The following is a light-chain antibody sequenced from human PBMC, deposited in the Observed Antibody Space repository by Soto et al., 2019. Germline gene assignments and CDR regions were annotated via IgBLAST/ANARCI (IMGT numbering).Light chain of an antibody. CDR2: GAS. CDR3: QQYGSSPPT. CDR1: QSVSSSY. Sequence: EIVLTQSPGTLSLSPGERATLSCRASQSVSSSYLAWYQQKPGQAPRLLIHGASSRATGIPDRISGSGSGTDFTLTISRLEPEDFAVYYCQQYGSSPPTFGQGTKVDIK. V-gene: IGKV3-20*01. J-gene: IGKJ1*01.